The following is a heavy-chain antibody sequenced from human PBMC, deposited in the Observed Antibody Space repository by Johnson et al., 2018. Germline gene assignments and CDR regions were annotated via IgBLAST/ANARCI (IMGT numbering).Heavy chain of an antibody. D-gene: IGHD7-27*01. CDR3: STEKTGAFDI. J-gene: IGHJ3*02. CDR1: GFTFDDYA. Sequence: QVQLVESGGGVVQPGRALRLSCAASGFTFDDYAMHWVRQAPGKGLEWVAVIWYDGSNKYYADSVKGRFTISRDNSKNTLYLQMNSLRTEDTALYYCSTEKTGAFDIWGQGTMVTVSS. V-gene: IGHV3-33*08. CDR2: IWYDGSNK.